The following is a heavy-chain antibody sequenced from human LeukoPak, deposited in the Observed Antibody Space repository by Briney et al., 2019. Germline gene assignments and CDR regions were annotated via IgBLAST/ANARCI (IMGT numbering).Heavy chain of an antibody. D-gene: IGHD3-10*01. J-gene: IGHJ1*01. CDR2: ISTRGSYI. V-gene: IGHV3-21*01. CDR3: ARAEVLLWFGESPGAEYFQH. CDR1: GFTFSSYN. Sequence: PGGSLRLSCAASGFTFSSYNMNWVRQAPGKGLEWVSPISTRGSYIYYADSVKGRFTISRDNAKNSLYLQMNSLRAEDTAVYYCARAEVLLWFGESPGAEYFQHWGQGTLVTVSP.